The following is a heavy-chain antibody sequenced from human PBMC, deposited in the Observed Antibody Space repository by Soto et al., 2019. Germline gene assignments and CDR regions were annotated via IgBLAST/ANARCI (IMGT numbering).Heavy chain of an antibody. Sequence: GGSLRLSCAASGFTFSSYAMHWVRQAPGKRLEWVAAISYDGSNKYYADSVKGRFTISRDNSKNTVYLQMNSLRAEDTAVYYCARRCSSTSGHPYYYYGMDVWGQGTTGTVSS. CDR2: ISYDGSNK. D-gene: IGHD2-2*01. CDR3: ARRCSSTSGHPYYYYGMDV. V-gene: IGHV3-30-3*01. CDR1: GFTFSSYA. J-gene: IGHJ6*02.